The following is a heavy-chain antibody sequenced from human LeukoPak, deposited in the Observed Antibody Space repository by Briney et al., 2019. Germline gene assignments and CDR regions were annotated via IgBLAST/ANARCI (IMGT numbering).Heavy chain of an antibody. J-gene: IGHJ4*02. D-gene: IGHD5-24*01. Sequence: GGSLRLSCAASGFTFSIFAMSWVRQVPGKGPEWVSAISGSGGSTYYADSVKGRFTISRDNSKNTLYLQMNSLRAEDTAVYYCARDARDGYNSGPGFGYWGQGTLVTVSS. CDR2: ISGSGGST. CDR1: GFTFSIFA. CDR3: ARDARDGYNSGPGFGY. V-gene: IGHV3-23*01.